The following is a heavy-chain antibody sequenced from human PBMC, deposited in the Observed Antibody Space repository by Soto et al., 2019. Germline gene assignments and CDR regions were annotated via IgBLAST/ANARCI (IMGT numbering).Heavy chain of an antibody. CDR2: IYYSGST. CDR1: GGSISSGGYY. V-gene: IGHV4-31*03. D-gene: IGHD3-10*01. Sequence: QVQLQESGPGLVKPSQTLSLTCTVSGGSISSGGYYWSWIRQHPGKGLEWIGYIYYSGSTYYNPSLKSRVTISVDTSKNQFSLKLSSVTAAHTAVYSGARGVTLVRGVIHTPYFDYWGQGALVTVSS. J-gene: IGHJ4*02. CDR3: ARGVTLVRGVIHTPYFDY.